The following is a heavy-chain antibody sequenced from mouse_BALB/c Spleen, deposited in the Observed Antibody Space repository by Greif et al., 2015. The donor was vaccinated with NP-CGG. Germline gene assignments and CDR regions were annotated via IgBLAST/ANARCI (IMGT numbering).Heavy chain of an antibody. CDR2: INPSTGYT. J-gene: IGHJ4*01. D-gene: IGHD2-14*01. Sequence: QVQLQQSGAELAKPGASVKMSCKASGYTFTSYWMHWVKQRPGQGLEWIGYINPSTGYTEYNQKFKDKATLTADKSSSTAYMQLSSLTSEDSAVYYCARKGAYCRYAMDYWGQGTSVTVSS. V-gene: IGHV1-7*01. CDR3: ARKGAYCRYAMDY. CDR1: GYTFTSYW.